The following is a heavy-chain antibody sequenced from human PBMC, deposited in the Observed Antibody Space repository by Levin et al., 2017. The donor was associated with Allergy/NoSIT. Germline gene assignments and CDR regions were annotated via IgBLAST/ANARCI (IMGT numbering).Heavy chain of an antibody. Sequence: QTLSLTCTFSGFSLTTSGVCVSWIRQPPGRALEWLALIDWDDNKYYHTSLKTRLTISKDTSKNQVVLAMTNMDPVDTATYYCARVNPRSYNIGTYTHCDSWGQGTLVTVSS. J-gene: IGHJ4*02. CDR2: IDWDDNK. CDR3: ARVNPRSYNIGTYTHCDS. D-gene: IGHD1-1*01. V-gene: IGHV2-70*01. CDR1: GFSLTTSGVC.